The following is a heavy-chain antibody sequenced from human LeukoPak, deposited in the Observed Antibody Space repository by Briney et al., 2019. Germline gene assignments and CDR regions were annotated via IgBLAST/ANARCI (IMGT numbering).Heavy chain of an antibody. J-gene: IGHJ3*02. CDR2: INTNTGNP. Sequence: ASVKVSCKASGYTFTSYAMNWVRQAPGQGLEWMGWINTNTGNPTYAQGFTGRFVFSLDTSVSTAYLQISSLKAEDTAVYYCARNYYYDSSGYHQYRNDAFDIWGQGTMVTVSS. CDR3: ARNYYYDSSGYHQYRNDAFDI. V-gene: IGHV7-4-1*02. D-gene: IGHD3-22*01. CDR1: GYTFTSYA.